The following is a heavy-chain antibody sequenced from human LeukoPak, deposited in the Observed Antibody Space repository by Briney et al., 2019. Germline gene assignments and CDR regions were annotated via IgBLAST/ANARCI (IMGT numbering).Heavy chain of an antibody. CDR3: ARDRRLNWNYGYYYGMDV. Sequence: GRSLRLSCAASGFTFSSYAMHWVRQAPGKGLEWVAVISYDGSNKYYADSVKGRSTISRDNSKNTLYLQMNSLRAEDTAVYYCARDRRLNWNYGYYYGMDVWGQGTTVTVSS. CDR1: GFTFSSYA. D-gene: IGHD1-7*01. V-gene: IGHV3-30-3*01. CDR2: ISYDGSNK. J-gene: IGHJ6*02.